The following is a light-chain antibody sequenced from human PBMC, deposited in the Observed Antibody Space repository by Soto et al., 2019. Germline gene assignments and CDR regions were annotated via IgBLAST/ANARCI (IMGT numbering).Light chain of an antibody. V-gene: IGKV1-39*01. CDR2: SAS. Sequence: DIQMTQSPTSLSASVGDSVTISCRASQTISSYLNWYQQQPGKAPKLLIYSASNLQTGVPSRFSGSGFGTDYTLTISSLQPEDFATYYCQQSYSTPRTFGQGTKLEIK. J-gene: IGKJ2*01. CDR1: QTISSY. CDR3: QQSYSTPRT.